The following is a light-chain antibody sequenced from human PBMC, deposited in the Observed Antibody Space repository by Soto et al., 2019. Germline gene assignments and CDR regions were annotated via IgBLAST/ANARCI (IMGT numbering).Light chain of an antibody. CDR3: QQYNSYST. Sequence: DIQMTQSPSTLSASVGDRVTITCRASQSISSWLAWYQQEPGKAPKLLIYKASSLESGVPSRFSGSGSGTEFTLTISSLQPDDFATSYCQQYNSYSTFGQGTKVEIK. V-gene: IGKV1-5*03. CDR1: QSISSW. CDR2: KAS. J-gene: IGKJ1*01.